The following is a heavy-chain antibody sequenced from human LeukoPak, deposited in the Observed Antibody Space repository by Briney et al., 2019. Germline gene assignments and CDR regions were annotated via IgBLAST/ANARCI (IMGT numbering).Heavy chain of an antibody. D-gene: IGHD2-21*01. CDR1: GGSISTYY. CDR2: IEVSGST. CDR3: AREGRLGELWA. V-gene: IGHV4-4*07. J-gene: IGHJ1*01. Sequence: PSETLSLTCTVSGGSISTYYWSWVRQPAGKGLEWIGRIEVSGSTNYNPSLKSRVTMSVDTSKNQFSLKVTSVTAADTAVYYCAREGRLGELWAWGQGTLVSVSS.